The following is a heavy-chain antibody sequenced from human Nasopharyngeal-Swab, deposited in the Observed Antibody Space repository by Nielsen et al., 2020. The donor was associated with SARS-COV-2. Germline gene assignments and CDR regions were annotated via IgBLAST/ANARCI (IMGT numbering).Heavy chain of an antibody. D-gene: IGHD6-13*01. CDR1: GGSISSSSYY. V-gene: IGHV4-39*01. CDR2: IYYSGST. CDR3: ASSIAAAGANWFDP. Sequence: SETLSLTCTVSGGSISSSSYYWGWIRQPPGKGLEWIGSIYYSGSTYYNPSLKSRVTISVDTSKNQFSLKLSSVTAADTAVYYCASSIAAAGANWFDPWGQGTLVTVSP. J-gene: IGHJ5*02.